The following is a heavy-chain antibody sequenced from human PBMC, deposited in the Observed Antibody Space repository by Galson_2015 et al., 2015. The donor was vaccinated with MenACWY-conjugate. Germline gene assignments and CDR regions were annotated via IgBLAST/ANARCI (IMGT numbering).Heavy chain of an antibody. V-gene: IGHV3-23*01. D-gene: IGHD1-26*01. J-gene: IGHJ2*01. CDR2: ISKSGGST. CDR3: AKVSGTFWYFDL. Sequence: SLRLSCAVSGFTFSSYVMTWVRQAPGKGLEWVSSISKSGGSTYDADSVKGRFTISRDNSKNTLYLQMNSLRAEDTAVYYCAKVSGTFWYFDLWGRGTLATVSS. CDR1: GFTFSSYV.